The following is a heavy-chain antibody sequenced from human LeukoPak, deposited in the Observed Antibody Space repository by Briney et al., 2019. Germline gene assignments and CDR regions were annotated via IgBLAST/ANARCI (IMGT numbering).Heavy chain of an antibody. Sequence: SETLSLTCTVSGGSISNYYWSWIRQPAGQGLEWIGFIYYRGTSKYNPSLMSRVTMSVDTSKNQVSLKLSSVTAADTAVYYCARHYCSGGNCYYFDHWGQGTLVTVSS. J-gene: IGHJ4*02. CDR3: ARHYCSGGNCYYFDH. CDR2: IYYRGTS. V-gene: IGHV4-59*08. D-gene: IGHD2-15*01. CDR1: GGSISNYY.